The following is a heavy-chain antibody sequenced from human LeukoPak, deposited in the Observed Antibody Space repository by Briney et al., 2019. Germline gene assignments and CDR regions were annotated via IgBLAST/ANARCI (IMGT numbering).Heavy chain of an antibody. J-gene: IGHJ4*02. CDR2: IGGSGGST. CDR3: ARPRLTINYYFDY. CDR1: GFSFNSYA. Sequence: TGGSVRLSCAASGFSFNSYAMSWVRQAPGRGLEWVSAIGGSGGSTYYADSVKGRFTISRDNSKNTLYLQMNSLRAEDTAVYYCARPRLTINYYFDYWGQGTLVTVSS. D-gene: IGHD5-12*01. V-gene: IGHV3-23*01.